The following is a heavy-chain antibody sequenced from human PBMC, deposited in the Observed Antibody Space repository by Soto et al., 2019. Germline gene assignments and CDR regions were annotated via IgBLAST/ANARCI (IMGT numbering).Heavy chain of an antibody. D-gene: IGHD3-22*01. CDR1: GGSIDTYY. CDR2: ISASDSA. CDR3: ARSCYSDSSGYYYNAFDI. V-gene: IGHV4-4*07. J-gene: IGHJ3*02. Sequence: XAILWLTFTVSGGSIDTYYWTWIRQPAGKGLEWIGRISASDSANYNPSLKSRVTMSIDTSKNHFSLRLTSVTAADTAVYYCARSCYSDSSGYYYNAFDIWGQGTMVTVSS.